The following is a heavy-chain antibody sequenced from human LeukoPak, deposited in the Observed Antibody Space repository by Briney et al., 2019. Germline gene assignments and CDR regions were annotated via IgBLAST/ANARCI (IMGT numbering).Heavy chain of an antibody. D-gene: IGHD6-13*01. J-gene: IGHJ4*02. CDR1: GFTFSSYA. V-gene: IGHV3-23*01. Sequence: GASLRLSCAASGFTFSSYAMSWVRQAPGKGLERVSAISGSGGSTYYADSVKGRFTISRDNSKNTLYLQMNSLRAEDTAVYYCAKEVWDSSSWYYFDYWGQGTLVTVSS. CDR3: AKEVWDSSSWYYFDY. CDR2: ISGSGGST.